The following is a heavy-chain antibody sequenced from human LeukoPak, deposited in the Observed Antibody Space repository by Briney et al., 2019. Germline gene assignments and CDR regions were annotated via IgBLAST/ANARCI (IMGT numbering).Heavy chain of an antibody. CDR1: GFTFSSYA. CDR3: AKYYGDYPPGGY. J-gene: IGHJ4*02. V-gene: IGHV3-23*01. Sequence: GGSLRLSCAASGFTFSSYAMSWVRQAPGKGLEWVSAISGSGGSTYYADSVKGRFTISRDNSKNMLYLQMNSLRGEDRAVYYCAKYYGDYPPGGYWGQGTLVTVSS. D-gene: IGHD4-17*01. CDR2: ISGSGGST.